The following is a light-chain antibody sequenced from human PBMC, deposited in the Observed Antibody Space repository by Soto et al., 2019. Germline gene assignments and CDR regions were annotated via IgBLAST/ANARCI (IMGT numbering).Light chain of an antibody. CDR3: QQYGFSVIT. V-gene: IGKV3-20*01. CDR2: GAS. CDR1: QSVSSNY. Sequence: EIVLTQSPDTLSLSPGERATLSCRASQSVSSNYLAWYQQKAGQAPRLLIYGASSRATGIPDRFSGSGSGTDFTLTISSLEPEDFAMYYCQQYGFSVITFGQGTRVEIK. J-gene: IGKJ5*01.